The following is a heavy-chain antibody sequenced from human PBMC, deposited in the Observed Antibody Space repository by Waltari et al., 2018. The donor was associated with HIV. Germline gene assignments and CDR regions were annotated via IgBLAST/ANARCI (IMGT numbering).Heavy chain of an antibody. J-gene: IGHJ4*02. CDR3: TKDRAFFQVGYSII. Sequence: QVQLVESGGGVVQPGRSLRLSCAASGFTFNNHGIHWVRQAPGKGREWVAVISYDRSTKDYADSVKGRFTISRDNSKKTVYLQMNSLRAEDTAVYYCTKDRAFFQVGYSIIWGQGTLVTVSS. CDR2: ISYDRSTK. V-gene: IGHV3-30*18. CDR1: GFTFNNHG. D-gene: IGHD5-12*01.